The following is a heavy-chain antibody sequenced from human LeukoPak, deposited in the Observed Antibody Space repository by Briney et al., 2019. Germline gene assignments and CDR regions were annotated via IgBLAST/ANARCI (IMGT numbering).Heavy chain of an antibody. Sequence: GASVKVSCKASGYTFTGYYMHWVRQAPGQGLEWMGWINPNSGGTSYAQKFQGRVTMTRDTSISTAYMELSRLRSDDTAVYYCARGHLEYYDILTGFDYWGQGTLVTVSS. CDR3: ARGHLEYYDILTGFDY. CDR2: INPNSGGT. V-gene: IGHV1-2*02. CDR1: GYTFTGYY. J-gene: IGHJ4*02. D-gene: IGHD3-9*01.